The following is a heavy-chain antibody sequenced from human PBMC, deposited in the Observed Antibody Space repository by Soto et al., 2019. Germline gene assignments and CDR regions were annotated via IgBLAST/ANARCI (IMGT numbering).Heavy chain of an antibody. CDR1: GCSISGSY. CDR3: HKYSGPLIMPAA. Sequence: SETLSLTCSVSGCSISGSYWSWIRQPTGKGLEWIGYVYYIGNTHYNPSLKSRVTISVDTSKNQFSLKLSSVNAADTAVYYCHKYSGPLIMPAALGPGTLVTVSS. J-gene: IGHJ5*02. CDR2: VYYIGNT. V-gene: IGHV4-59*01. D-gene: IGHD1-26*01.